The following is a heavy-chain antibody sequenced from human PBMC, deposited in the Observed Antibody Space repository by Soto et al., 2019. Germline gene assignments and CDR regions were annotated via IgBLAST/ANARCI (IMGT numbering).Heavy chain of an antibody. CDR3: ARESPSWVERRDFDY. V-gene: IGHV4-59*01. D-gene: IGHD1-1*01. J-gene: IGHJ4*02. Sequence: QVQLQESGPGLVKPSETLSLTCTVSGGSISSYYWSWIRQPPGKGLEWIGYIYYSGSTNYNPSLKRRVTIPVDTSKNQFSLRLSSVTAADTAVYYCARESPSWVERRDFDYWGQGTLVTVSS. CDR1: GGSISSYY. CDR2: IYYSGST.